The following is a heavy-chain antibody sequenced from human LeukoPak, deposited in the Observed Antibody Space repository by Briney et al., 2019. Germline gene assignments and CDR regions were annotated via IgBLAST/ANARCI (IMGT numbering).Heavy chain of an antibody. CDR2: IYYSGST. V-gene: IGHV4-59*01. Sequence: SETLSLTCTVSGGSISSYYWSWFRQPPGKGLEWIGYIYYSGSTNYNPSLKSRVTISVDTSKNQFSLKLSSVTAADTAVYYCAGTHPYYDILTGYYDYYYYGMDVWGQGTTVTVSS. CDR3: AGTHPYYDILTGYYDYYYYGMDV. D-gene: IGHD3-9*01. J-gene: IGHJ6*02. CDR1: GGSISSYY.